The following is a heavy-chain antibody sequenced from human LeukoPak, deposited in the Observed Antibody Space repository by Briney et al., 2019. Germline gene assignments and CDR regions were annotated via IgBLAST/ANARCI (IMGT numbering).Heavy chain of an antibody. CDR1: GFTFSSCV. CDR2: ISASGNSP. J-gene: IGHJ4*02. D-gene: IGHD2-2*01. V-gene: IGHV3-23*01. Sequence: PGGALRLSCVTSGFTFSSCVMAWGRQAPRKGREWVSRISASGNSPYYADSVKGRFTISRDNSMNTLSLQMNSLRADDTAVYYCVKRDCTTTHCYGFDYWGQGTLVTVSS. CDR3: VKRDCTTTHCYGFDY.